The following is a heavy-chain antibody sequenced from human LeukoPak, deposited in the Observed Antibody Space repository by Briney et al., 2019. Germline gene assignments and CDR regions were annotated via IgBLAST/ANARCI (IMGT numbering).Heavy chain of an antibody. D-gene: IGHD3-22*01. Sequence: GGSLRLSCAAAQSTFYSYWMHWVRLVPGKGLAWVSRVNSDGTSTTYADSVKGRFTVSRDNAQNTLYLQMDSLRVDDTAVYYCAGRGFSGFDHWGQGILVTVSS. V-gene: IGHV3-74*03. CDR2: VNSDGTST. CDR1: QSTFYSYW. CDR3: AGRGFSGFDH. J-gene: IGHJ4*02.